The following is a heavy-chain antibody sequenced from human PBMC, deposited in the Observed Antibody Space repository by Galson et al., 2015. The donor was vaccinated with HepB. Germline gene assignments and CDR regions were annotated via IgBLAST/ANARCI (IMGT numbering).Heavy chain of an antibody. CDR2: IRGSGDRT. D-gene: IGHD6-13*01. J-gene: IGHJ4*02. CDR1: GFTFSSYA. CDR3: AKDKAAALYCFDY. V-gene: IGHV3-23*01. Sequence: SLRLSCAASGFTFSSYAMSWVRQAPGKGLEWVSSIRGSGDRTYYADSVKGRFTISRDNSKNMLYLQMNSLRAEDTAVYYCAKDKAAALYCFDYWGQGTLVTVSS.